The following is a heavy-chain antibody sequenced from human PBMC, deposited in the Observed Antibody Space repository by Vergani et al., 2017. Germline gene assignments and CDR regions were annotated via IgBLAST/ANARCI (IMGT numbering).Heavy chain of an antibody. CDR1: GDSVSSNSAA. CDR3: AREVVVVPAASKYYYYYMDV. D-gene: IGHD2-2*01. V-gene: IGHV6-1*01. CDR2: TYYRSKWYN. J-gene: IGHJ6*03. Sequence: QVQLQQSGPGLVKPSQTLSLTCAISGDSVSSNSAAWNWIRQSPSRGLEWLGRTYYRSKWYNDYAVSVKSRITINPDTSKNQFSLQLNSVTPEDTAVYYCAREVVVVPAASKYYYYYMDVWGKGTTVTVSS.